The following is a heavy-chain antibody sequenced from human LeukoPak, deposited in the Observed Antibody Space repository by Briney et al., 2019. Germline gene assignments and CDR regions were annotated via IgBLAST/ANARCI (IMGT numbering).Heavy chain of an antibody. CDR3: AIREPIGY. J-gene: IGHJ4*02. D-gene: IGHD1-14*01. V-gene: IGHV3-23*01. CDR1: GFTFRNYA. Sequence: GGSLRLSCAASGFTFRNYAMYWVRQAPGKGPEWVSAISSSDANTYYADSVKGRFTISRDNSKNTLYLQMNSLRAEDTALYYCAIREPIGYWGQGTLVTVSS. CDR2: ISSSDANT.